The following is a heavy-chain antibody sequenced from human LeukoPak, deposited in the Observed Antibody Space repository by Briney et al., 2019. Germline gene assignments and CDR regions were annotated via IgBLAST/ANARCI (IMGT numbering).Heavy chain of an antibody. Sequence: ASVKVSCKASGYTFTSYDINWVRQATGQGLEWMGWMNPNSGNTGYAQKFQGRVTMTRSTSIFTAYMELSSLRSEDTAVYYCARADKTHSGSYSFDHWGQGTLVTVSS. D-gene: IGHD1-26*01. V-gene: IGHV1-8*01. CDR2: MNPNSGNT. J-gene: IGHJ4*02. CDR1: GYTFTSYD. CDR3: ARADKTHSGSYSFDH.